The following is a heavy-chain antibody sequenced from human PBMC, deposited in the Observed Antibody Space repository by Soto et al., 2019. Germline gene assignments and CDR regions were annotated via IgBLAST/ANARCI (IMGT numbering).Heavy chain of an antibody. D-gene: IGHD4-17*01. V-gene: IGHV4-39*01. CDR2: IYYSGST. CDR1: GDSIGSSTNY. Sequence: PSETLSLTCSVSGDSIGSSTNYWGWIRQPPGKGLEWIGTIYYSGSTYYNPSLKSRVTISVDTSKNQFSLKLSSVTAADTAVYYCARHPGYGDYYFDYWGQGTLVTVSS. J-gene: IGHJ4*02. CDR3: ARHPGYGDYYFDY.